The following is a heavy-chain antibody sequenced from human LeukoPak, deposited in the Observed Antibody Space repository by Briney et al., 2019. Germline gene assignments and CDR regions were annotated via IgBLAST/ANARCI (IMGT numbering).Heavy chain of an antibody. Sequence: GASVKVSCKASGYTFTSYGISWVRQAPGQGLEWMGWISAYNGNTNYAQKLQGRVTMTTVTSTSTAYMELRSQRSDDTAVYYCARDILYADDAFDIWGQGTMVTVSS. CDR3: ARDILYADDAFDI. D-gene: IGHD2-2*01. J-gene: IGHJ3*02. CDR1: GYTFTSYG. V-gene: IGHV1-18*01. CDR2: ISAYNGNT.